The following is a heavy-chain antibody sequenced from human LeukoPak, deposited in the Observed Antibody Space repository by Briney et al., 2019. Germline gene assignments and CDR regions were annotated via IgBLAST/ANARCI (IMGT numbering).Heavy chain of an antibody. CDR3: ARGGNSYGWDYYYYYGMDV. CDR1: GGTFSSYA. Sequence: SVKVSCKASGGTFSSYAISWVRQAPGQGLEWMGRIIPILGIANYAQKFQGRVTITAGKSTSTAYMELSSLRSEDTAVYYCARGGNSYGWDYYYYYGMDVWGQGTTVTVSS. J-gene: IGHJ6*02. CDR2: IIPILGIA. D-gene: IGHD5-18*01. V-gene: IGHV1-69*04.